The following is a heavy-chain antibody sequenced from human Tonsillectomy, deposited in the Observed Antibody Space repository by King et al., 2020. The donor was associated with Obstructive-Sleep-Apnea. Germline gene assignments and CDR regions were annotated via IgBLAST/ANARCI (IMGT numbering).Heavy chain of an antibody. Sequence: QLVQSGLEVKKPGASVKVSCKASGYTFASYGISWVRQAPGQGLEWMGWISAYNGNTNYAQKLQGRVNMTTDTSTSTAYMELRSLRSDDTAVYYCARGVRTYYYDSTGYDYFDYWGQGTLVTVSS. CDR1: GYTFASYG. CDR3: ARGVRTYYYDSTGYDYFDY. J-gene: IGHJ4*02. CDR2: ISAYNGNT. V-gene: IGHV1-18*01. D-gene: IGHD3-22*01.